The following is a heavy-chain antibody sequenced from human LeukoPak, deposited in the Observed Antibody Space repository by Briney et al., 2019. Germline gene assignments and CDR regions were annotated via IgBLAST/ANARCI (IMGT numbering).Heavy chain of an antibody. Sequence: PGGSLRLSCAASGFTFSSYAMSWVRQAPGMGLEWVSGISWNSGSIGYADSVKGRFTISRDNAKNSLYLQMNSLRAEDTALYYCAKDSVYGDYVAEGNWFDPWGQGTLVTVSS. CDR3: AKDSVYGDYVAEGNWFDP. CDR1: GFTFSSYA. J-gene: IGHJ5*02. V-gene: IGHV3-9*01. CDR2: ISWNSGSI. D-gene: IGHD4-17*01.